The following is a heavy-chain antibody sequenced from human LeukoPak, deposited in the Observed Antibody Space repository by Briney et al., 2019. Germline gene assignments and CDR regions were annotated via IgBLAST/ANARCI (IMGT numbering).Heavy chain of an antibody. CDR1: GFTFSSYA. Sequence: PGGSLRLSCAASGFTFSSYAMSWVRQAPGKGLEWVSAISGSGGSTYYADSVKGRFTISRDNSKNTLYLQMNSLRAEDTAVYYCAKVHKSTASFYYYMDVWGKGTTVTVSS. CDR2: ISGSGGST. V-gene: IGHV3-23*01. D-gene: IGHD3-16*02. J-gene: IGHJ6*03. CDR3: AKVHKSTASFYYYMDV.